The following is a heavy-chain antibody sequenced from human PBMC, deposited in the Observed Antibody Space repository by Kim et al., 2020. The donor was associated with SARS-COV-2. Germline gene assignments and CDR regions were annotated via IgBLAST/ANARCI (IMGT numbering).Heavy chain of an antibody. CDR2: VYRGGTT. Sequence: GGSLRLSCAASGFTVSDNYMNWVRQAPGKGLEWVSVVYRGGTTYYAESVKGRFTISRDISKNTLYLQMNGLRAEDTAVYYCARRLSSSLASDYWGQGNLV. CDR3: ARRLSSSLASDY. V-gene: IGHV3-53*01. J-gene: IGHJ4*02. D-gene: IGHD6-13*01. CDR1: GFTVSDNY.